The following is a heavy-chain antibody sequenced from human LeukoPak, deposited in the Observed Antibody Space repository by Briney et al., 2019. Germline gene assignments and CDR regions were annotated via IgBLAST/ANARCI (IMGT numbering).Heavy chain of an antibody. D-gene: IGHD6-6*01. CDR2: TGNKANSYTT. Sequence: GGSLRLSCAASGFTFSDHYMEWVRQAPGKGLEWIGHTGNKANSYTTEYAASVKGRFSISRADSKKSLYLQMNSLKTEDTAVYYCGRGGYSSSSFYGMDVWGQGTTVTVSS. V-gene: IGHV3-72*01. CDR1: GFTFSDHY. J-gene: IGHJ6*01. CDR3: GRGGYSSSSFYGMDV.